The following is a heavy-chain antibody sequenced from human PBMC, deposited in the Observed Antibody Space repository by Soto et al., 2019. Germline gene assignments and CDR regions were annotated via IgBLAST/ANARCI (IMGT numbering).Heavy chain of an antibody. V-gene: IGHV4-30-4*01. Sequence: SETLSLTCTVSGGSISSGDYYWSWIRQPPGKGLEWIGYIYYSGSTYYNPSLKSRVTISVDTSKNQFSLKLSSVTAADTAVYYCDRDPIETNWFHPWGQGTLVTV. J-gene: IGHJ5*02. D-gene: IGHD3-22*01. CDR1: GGSISSGDYY. CDR2: IYYSGST. CDR3: DRDPIETNWFHP.